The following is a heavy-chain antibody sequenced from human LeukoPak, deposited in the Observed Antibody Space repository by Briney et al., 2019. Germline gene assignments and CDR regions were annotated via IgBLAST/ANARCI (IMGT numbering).Heavy chain of an antibody. D-gene: IGHD5-18*01. CDR1: GGSISSGSYY. CDR2: IYPTGST. V-gene: IGHV4-61*02. CDR3: ARDLDGGYSYGLDAFDI. Sequence: PSETLSLTCTVSGGSISSGSYYWSWIRQPAGKRLEWIGRIYPTGSTNYNPSHKSRVTISIDTSKNQFSLKLSSVTAADTAVYYCARDLDGGYSYGLDAFDIWGHGTMVTVSS. J-gene: IGHJ3*02.